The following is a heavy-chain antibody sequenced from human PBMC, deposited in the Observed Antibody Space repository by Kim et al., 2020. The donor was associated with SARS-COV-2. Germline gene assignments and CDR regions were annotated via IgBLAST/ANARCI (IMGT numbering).Heavy chain of an antibody. CDR3: ARNFYDDGDY. J-gene: IGHJ4*02. CDR2: IWSGGGQT. CDR1: GFTFWDYG. Sequence: GGSLRLSCVGSGFTFWDYGMHWVRQAPGTGLEWVALIWSGGGQTSYTDSEKGRFTISRDNSKNTVFLQMNDLRVEDTAVYYCARNFYDDGDYWGQGTLVTVSS. V-gene: IGHV3-33*01. D-gene: IGHD3-22*01.